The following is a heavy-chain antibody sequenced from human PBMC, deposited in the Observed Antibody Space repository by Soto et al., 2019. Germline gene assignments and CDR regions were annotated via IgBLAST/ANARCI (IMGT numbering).Heavy chain of an antibody. CDR3: ARMGFLAQLTGSPPMDV. Sequence: QVQLQESGPGLVKPSQTLSLTCTVSGGSISSGGYYWTWIRQHPGKGLEWIGYSYYSGSTYYNPSLKSRVTISVGTSKNRFALKLSSVTAADTAVYYCARMGFLAQLTGSPPMDVWGQGTTVTVSS. V-gene: IGHV4-31*03. D-gene: IGHD3-9*01. J-gene: IGHJ6*02. CDR1: GGSISSGGYY. CDR2: SYYSGST.